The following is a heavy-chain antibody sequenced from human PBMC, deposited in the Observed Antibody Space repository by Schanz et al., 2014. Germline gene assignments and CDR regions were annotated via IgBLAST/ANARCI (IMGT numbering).Heavy chain of an antibody. CDR3: AKDRQTTVNRVGYYYGMDV. V-gene: IGHV3-30*02. Sequence: VQLLESGGALEQPGGSLRLSCAASGITFSDYAMSWVRQAPGKGLEWVAFIRYDGSNKYYADSVKGRFTISRDDAKNSLYLQMNSLRAEDTALYYCAKDRQTTVNRVGYYYGMDVWGQGTTVTVSS. D-gene: IGHD4-4*01. CDR1: GITFSDYA. J-gene: IGHJ6*02. CDR2: IRYDGSNK.